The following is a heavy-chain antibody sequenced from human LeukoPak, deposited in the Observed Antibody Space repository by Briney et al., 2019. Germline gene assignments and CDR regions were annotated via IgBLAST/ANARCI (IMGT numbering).Heavy chain of an antibody. Sequence: LETLSLTCTVSGYSISSGYYWGWIRQPPGKGLEWIGSIYHSGRTFYNPSLKSRVTISVDTSKNQFSLKLSSVTAADTAVYYCARCSGHEYYYYYMDVWGKGTTVTISS. D-gene: IGHD5-12*01. CDR2: IYHSGRT. V-gene: IGHV4-38-2*02. CDR1: GYSISSGYY. J-gene: IGHJ6*03. CDR3: ARCSGHEYYYYYMDV.